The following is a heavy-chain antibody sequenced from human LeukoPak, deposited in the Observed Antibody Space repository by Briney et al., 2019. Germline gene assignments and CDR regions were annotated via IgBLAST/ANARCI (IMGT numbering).Heavy chain of an antibody. V-gene: IGHV4-39*01. CDR1: GGSISSSSYY. Sequence: PSETLSLTCSVSGGSISSSSYYWGWIRQPPGKGLEWIGSIYYSGSTYYNSSLKSRVTISVDTSKSQFSLRLSSVTAADTAVYYCGALTSIAVPGAGYPQHWGQGTLVTVSS. CDR3: GALTSIAVPGAGYPQH. D-gene: IGHD6-19*01. J-gene: IGHJ1*01. CDR2: IYYSGST.